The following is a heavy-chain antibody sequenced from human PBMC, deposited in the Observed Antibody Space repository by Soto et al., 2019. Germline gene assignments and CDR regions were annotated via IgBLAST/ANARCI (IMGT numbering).Heavy chain of an antibody. CDR1: GGSVSRGSYY. CDR3: ARDGISSWYKDYYYGMDG. V-gene: IGHV4-61*01. J-gene: IGHJ6*02. CDR2: IYYSGST. D-gene: IGHD6-13*01. Sequence: TSETLSLTCTVSGGSVSRGSYYWSWIRQPPGKGLEWIGYIYYSGSTNYNPSLKSRVTISVDTSKNQFSLKLSSVTAADTAVYYCARDGISSWYKDYYYGMDGRARRTTDTGSS.